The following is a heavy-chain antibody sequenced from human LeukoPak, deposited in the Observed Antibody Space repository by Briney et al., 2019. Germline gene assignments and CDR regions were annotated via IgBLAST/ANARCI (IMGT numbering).Heavy chain of an antibody. D-gene: IGHD2-2*01. CDR1: GFTFSSYW. CDR2: INSDGSST. V-gene: IGHV3-74*01. Sequence: GGSLRLSCAASGFTFSSYWMHWVRQAPGKGLVWVSRINSDGSSTSYADSVKGRFTISRDNAKNTLYLQMNSLRAEDTAVYYCARGFSVVVPAATGDAFDIWAKGQWSPSLQ. CDR3: ARGFSVVVPAATGDAFDI. J-gene: IGHJ3*02.